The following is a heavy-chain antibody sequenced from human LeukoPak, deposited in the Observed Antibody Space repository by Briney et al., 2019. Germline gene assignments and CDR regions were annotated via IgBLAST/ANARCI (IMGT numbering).Heavy chain of an antibody. CDR1: GGSISSSSYY. J-gene: IGHJ3*02. Sequence: SETLSLACTVSGGSISSSSYYWGWIRQPPGKGLEWIGSIYYSGSTYYNPSLKSRVTISVDTSKNQFSLKLSSVTAADTAVYYCARRKLSQSGKVVNDAFDIWGQGTMVTVSS. CDR3: ARRKLSQSGKVVNDAFDI. D-gene: IGHD3-22*01. V-gene: IGHV4-39*01. CDR2: IYYSGST.